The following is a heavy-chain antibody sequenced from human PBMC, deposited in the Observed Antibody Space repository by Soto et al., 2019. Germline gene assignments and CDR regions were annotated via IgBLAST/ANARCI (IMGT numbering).Heavy chain of an antibody. V-gene: IGHV4-30-4*01. CDR3: ARASGDSSGYSFDY. Sequence: QVQLQESGPGLVRPSQTLSLRCSVSGGSISSAENFWSWVRQPPGKGLEWIGYINYSGNTYFNPPLQRRLAISVDTSNNQFSLRLTSVTAADTAVYYCARASGDSSGYSFDYWGQGTLVTVSS. J-gene: IGHJ4*02. CDR1: GGSISSAENF. D-gene: IGHD3-22*01. CDR2: INYSGNT.